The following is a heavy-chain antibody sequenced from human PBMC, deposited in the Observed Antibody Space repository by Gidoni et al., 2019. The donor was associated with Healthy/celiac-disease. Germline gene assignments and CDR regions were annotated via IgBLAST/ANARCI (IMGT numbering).Heavy chain of an antibody. CDR2: IKSKTDGVTT. D-gene: IGHD3-16*02. CDR3: TTGYVWGSYRKRGYFDY. V-gene: IGHV3-15*01. CDR1: GFTLSNAW. Sequence: EVQLVEPGGGLVEPGGSLRLSCAASGFTLSNAWMSWGRQAPGKGLEWVGRIKSKTDGVTTDYSAPVKGRFTISRDDSKTTLYLQMNSLKTEDTAGYYWTTGYVWGSYRKRGYFDYWGQGTLVTVSS. J-gene: IGHJ4*02.